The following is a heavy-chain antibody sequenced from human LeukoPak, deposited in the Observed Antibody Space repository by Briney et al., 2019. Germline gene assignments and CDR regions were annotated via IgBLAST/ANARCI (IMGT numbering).Heavy chain of an antibody. CDR3: ARGRWLPNAFDI. J-gene: IGHJ3*02. D-gene: IGHD5-24*01. V-gene: IGHV4-59*01. Sequence: SETLSLTCTVSGDSINSYYWNWIRQPPGKGLEWIGYIYYSGRTDYNPSLKSRVTISVDTSKHQFSMKLKSVTAADTAVYFCARGRWLPNAFDIWGQGTMVTVSS. CDR2: IYYSGRT. CDR1: GDSINSYY.